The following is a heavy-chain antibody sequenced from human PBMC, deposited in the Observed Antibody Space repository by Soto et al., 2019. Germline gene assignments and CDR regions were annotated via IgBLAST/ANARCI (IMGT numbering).Heavy chain of an antibody. CDR2: ISPYNGDT. CDR3: ARTPRAQMIVLEAATRFDY. CDR1: GYTFTTYG. J-gene: IGHJ4*02. V-gene: IGHV1-18*04. D-gene: IGHD2-15*01. Sequence: QVQLVQSGAEVKRPGASRKVSCKASGYTFTTYGFNWVRQAPGQGLEWMGWISPYNGDTNYAQNFQGRVTLTTDTSTSTAYMELRTLTSDDTAVYYCARTPRAQMIVLEAATRFDYWGQGTLVTVSS.